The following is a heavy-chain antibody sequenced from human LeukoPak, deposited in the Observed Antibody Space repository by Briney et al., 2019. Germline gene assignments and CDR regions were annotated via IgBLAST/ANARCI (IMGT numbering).Heavy chain of an antibody. J-gene: IGHJ4*02. CDR1: GGSISGFY. CDR2: VYYSGST. Sequence: SETLSLTCTVSGGSISGFYWSWIRQPPGRGLEWIGYVYYSGSTNYNPSFKSRVTISVDTSKNQFSLKLSSVTAADTAVYYCARSGYYDSSGYYQFDSWGQGTLVTVSS. D-gene: IGHD3-22*01. CDR3: ARSGYYDSSGYYQFDS. V-gene: IGHV4-59*01.